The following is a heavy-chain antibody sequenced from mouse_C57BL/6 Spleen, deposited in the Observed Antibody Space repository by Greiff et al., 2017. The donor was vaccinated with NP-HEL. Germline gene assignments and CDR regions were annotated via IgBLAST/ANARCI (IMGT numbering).Heavy chain of an antibody. CDR3: ANSLGY. J-gene: IGHJ4*01. Sequence: QVHLKQSGAELVRPGASVTLSCKASGYTFTDYEMHWVKQTPVHGLEWIGAIDPETGGTAYNQKFKGKAILTADKSSSTAYMELRSLTSEDSAVYYCANSLGYWGQGTSVTVSS. CDR2: IDPETGGT. V-gene: IGHV1-15*01. D-gene: IGHD4-1*01. CDR1: GYTFTDYE.